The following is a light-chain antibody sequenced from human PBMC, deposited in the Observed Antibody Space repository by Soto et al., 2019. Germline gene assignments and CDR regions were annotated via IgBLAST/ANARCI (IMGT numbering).Light chain of an antibody. J-gene: IGLJ2*01. CDR2: ANT. CDR1: SSNIGAVYD. Sequence: VLTQPPSVSGAPGQRVTISCTGSSSNIGAVYDVHWYQQLPGTAPKLLIYANTNRPSGVPDRFSGSKSGTSASLAITGLQAADEADYYCQSYDSSLSGSRVVFGGGTKLTVL. V-gene: IGLV1-40*01. CDR3: QSYDSSLSGSRVV.